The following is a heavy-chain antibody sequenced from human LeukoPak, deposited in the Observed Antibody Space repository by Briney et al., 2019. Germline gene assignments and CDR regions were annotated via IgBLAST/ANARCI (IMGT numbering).Heavy chain of an antibody. CDR2: INIDGSRT. J-gene: IGHJ4*02. CDR3: VRSMGGSNDF. V-gene: IGHV3-74*01. Sequence: PGGSLRLSCAGSGFTFSNYWVHWVRQAPGKGLVWVSRINIDGSRTDYADSVRGRFTISRDNAKNTLSLQMNSLTAEGTAVYYCVRSMGGSNDFWGQGTLVTVSS. D-gene: IGHD4-11*01. CDR1: GFTFSNYW.